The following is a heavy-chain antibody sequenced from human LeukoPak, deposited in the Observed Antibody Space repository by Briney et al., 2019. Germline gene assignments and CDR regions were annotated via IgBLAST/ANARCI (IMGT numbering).Heavy chain of an antibody. V-gene: IGHV3-7*01. CDR1: GFTFSSYW. CDR3: ARLRTPYYFDY. Sequence: PGGSLRLSCAASGFTFSSYWMSWVRQAPGKGLEWVANMKQDGSEKYYVDSVKGRFTISRDNAKNSLYLQMNSLRAEDTAVYYCARLRTPYYFDYWGQGTLVTVSS. J-gene: IGHJ4*02. CDR2: MKQDGSEK.